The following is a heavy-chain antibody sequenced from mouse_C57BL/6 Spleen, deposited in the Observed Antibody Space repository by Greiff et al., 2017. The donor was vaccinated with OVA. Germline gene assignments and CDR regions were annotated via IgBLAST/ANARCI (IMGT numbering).Heavy chain of an antibody. CDR2: IYPGDGDT. J-gene: IGHJ3*01. Sequence: QVQLQQSGPELVKPGASVKISCKASGYAFSSSWMNWVKQRPGKGLEWIGRIYPGDGDTNYNGKFKGKATLTADKSSSTAYMQLSSLTSEDSAVYFCARLDDYDEGGFAYWGQGTLVAVSA. CDR3: ARLDDYDEGGFAY. V-gene: IGHV1-82*01. CDR1: GYAFSSSW. D-gene: IGHD2-4*01.